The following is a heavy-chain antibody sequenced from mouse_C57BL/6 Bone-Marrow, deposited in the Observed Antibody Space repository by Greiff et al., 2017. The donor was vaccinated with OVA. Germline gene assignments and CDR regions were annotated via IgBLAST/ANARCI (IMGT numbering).Heavy chain of an antibody. CDR3: TELTCMDY. CDR2: IRLKSDNYAT. J-gene: IGHJ4*01. D-gene: IGHD6-1*01. Sequence: EVKLMESGGGLVQPGGSMKLSCVASGFTFSNYWMNWVRQSPEKGLEWVAQIRLKSDNYATHYAESVKGRFTISRDDSKSSVYLQMNNVRAEDTGIYYCTELTCMDYWGQGTSVTVSS. V-gene: IGHV6-3*01. CDR1: GFTFSNYW.